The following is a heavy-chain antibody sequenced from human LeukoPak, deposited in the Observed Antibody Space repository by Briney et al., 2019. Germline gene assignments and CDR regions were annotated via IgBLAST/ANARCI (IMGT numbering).Heavy chain of an antibody. Sequence: GGSLRLSCAASGFTFSSYAMHWVRQAPGKGLEWVAVISYDGSNKYYADSVKGRFTISRDNAKNSLYLQMNSLRAEDTAVYYCAREYCSSTSCYTGAFDIWGQGTMVTVSS. V-gene: IGHV3-30-3*01. D-gene: IGHD2-2*02. CDR3: AREYCSSTSCYTGAFDI. CDR1: GFTFSSYA. CDR2: ISYDGSNK. J-gene: IGHJ3*02.